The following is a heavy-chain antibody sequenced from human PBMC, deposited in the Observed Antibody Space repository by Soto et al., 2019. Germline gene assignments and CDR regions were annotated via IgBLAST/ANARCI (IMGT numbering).Heavy chain of an antibody. V-gene: IGHV3-30-3*01. CDR1: GFTFSSYA. D-gene: IGHD1-26*01. Sequence: GGSLRLSCAASGFTFSSYAMHWVRQAPGKGLEWVAVISYDGSNKYYADSVKGRFSISRDISTDTVYLQMNSLKPEDTAVYYCAKEGWGGSYEPYFDFWGQGTVVTVSS. J-gene: IGHJ4*02. CDR3: AKEGWGGSYEPYFDF. CDR2: ISYDGSNK.